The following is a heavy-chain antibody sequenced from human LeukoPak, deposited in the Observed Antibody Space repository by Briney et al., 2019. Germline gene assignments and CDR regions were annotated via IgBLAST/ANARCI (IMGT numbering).Heavy chain of an antibody. D-gene: IGHD2-2*01. J-gene: IGHJ4*02. CDR3: GRKSASRKTSEFDY. CDR2: IHPNSGGT. Sequence: SVKLSCKASGYTFTDYYMNWVRQAPGQGLEWMGWIHPNSGGTNYAQKFQGRVTMTRDTSISTAYMELSRLTFDDTAVYYCGRKSASRKTSEFDYWGQGTLVTVSS. V-gene: IGHV1-2*02. CDR1: GYTFTDYY.